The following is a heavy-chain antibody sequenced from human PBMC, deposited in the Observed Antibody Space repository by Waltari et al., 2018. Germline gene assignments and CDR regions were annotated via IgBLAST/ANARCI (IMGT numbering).Heavy chain of an antibody. J-gene: IGHJ6*02. Sequence: EAQLVESGGGLVQPGGSLRLSCAASGSSFSSYEMNRVRQAPGKGLEWISYISDSDNSKFYAESVKGRFTVSRDNAKNSLHLEMNSLRAEDTATYYCVRDGLGSGRTRVDVWGQGTTVIVSS. D-gene: IGHD2-2*01. CDR2: ISDSDNSK. CDR1: GSSFSSYE. CDR3: VRDGLGSGRTRVDV. V-gene: IGHV3-48*03.